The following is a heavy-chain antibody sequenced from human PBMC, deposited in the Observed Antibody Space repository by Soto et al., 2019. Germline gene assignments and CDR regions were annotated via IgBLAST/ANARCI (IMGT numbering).Heavy chain of an antibody. V-gene: IGHV3-30*18. CDR2: ISYDGSNK. Sequence: LRLSCAASGFTFSSYGMHWVRQAPGKGLEWVAVISYDGSNKYYADSVKGRFTISRDNSKNTLYLQMNSLRAEDTAVYYCAKEGDYGDYVAYYGMDVWGQGTTVTVSS. D-gene: IGHD4-17*01. J-gene: IGHJ6*02. CDR3: AKEGDYGDYVAYYGMDV. CDR1: GFTFSSYG.